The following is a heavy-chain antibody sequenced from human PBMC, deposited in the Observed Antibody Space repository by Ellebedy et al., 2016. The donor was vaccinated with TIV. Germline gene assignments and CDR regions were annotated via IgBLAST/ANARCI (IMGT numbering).Heavy chain of an antibody. J-gene: IGHJ6*02. CDR3: ARARQELVGQNYYYCAMDV. D-gene: IGHD6-13*01. Sequence: GESLKISCAASGFTFSSYAMYWVRQAPGKGLEYVSTINNNGGNTYYANSVKGRFTVSRDNSKNTLYLQMGSLRAEDMAVYYCARARQELVGQNYYYCAMDVWGQGTTVTVS. V-gene: IGHV3-64*01. CDR2: INNNGGNT. CDR1: GFTFSSYA.